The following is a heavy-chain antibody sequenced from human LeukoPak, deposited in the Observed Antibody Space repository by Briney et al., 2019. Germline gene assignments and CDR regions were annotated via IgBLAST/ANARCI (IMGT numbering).Heavy chain of an antibody. CDR3: ARGLRGIAVAGPFDY. CDR2: ISYDGSNK. J-gene: IGHJ4*02. D-gene: IGHD6-19*01. CDR1: GFTFSSYA. V-gene: IGHV3-30-3*01. Sequence: PGVSLRLSCAASGFTFSSYAMHWVRQAPGKGLEWVAVISYDGSNKYYADSVKGRFTISRDNSKNTLYLQMNSLRAEDTAVYYCARGLRGIAVAGPFDYWGQGTLVTVSS.